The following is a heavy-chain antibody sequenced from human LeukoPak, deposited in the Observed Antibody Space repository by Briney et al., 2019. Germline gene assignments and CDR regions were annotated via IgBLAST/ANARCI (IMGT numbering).Heavy chain of an antibody. Sequence: ASVKVSCKASGYTFTVYYMHWVRQAPGQGLEWMGWINPNSGGTNYAQKFQGRVTMTRDTSISTAYMELSRLRSDDTAVYYCARGKVGATQPGSYWGQGTLVTVSS. V-gene: IGHV1-2*02. CDR2: INPNSGGT. CDR1: GYTFTVYY. J-gene: IGHJ4*02. CDR3: ARGKVGATQPGSY. D-gene: IGHD1-26*01.